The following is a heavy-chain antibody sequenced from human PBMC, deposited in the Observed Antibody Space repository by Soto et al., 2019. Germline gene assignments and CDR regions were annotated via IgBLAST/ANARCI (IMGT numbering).Heavy chain of an antibody. CDR1: GFTFSSYS. J-gene: IGHJ4*02. CDR2: ISSSSSYI. Sequence: EVQLVESGGGLVKPGGSPRLSCAASGFTFSSYSMNWVRQAPGKGLEWVSSISSSSSYIYYADSVKGRFTISRDKAKNSLYLQMNSLRAEDTAVYYCARDQPGYSYGYGLGYWGQGTLVTVSS. D-gene: IGHD5-18*01. V-gene: IGHV3-21*01. CDR3: ARDQPGYSYGYGLGY.